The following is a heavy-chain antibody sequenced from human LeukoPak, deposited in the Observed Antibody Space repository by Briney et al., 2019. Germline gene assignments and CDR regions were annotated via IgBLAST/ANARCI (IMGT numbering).Heavy chain of an antibody. D-gene: IGHD4-17*01. V-gene: IGHV1-2*02. CDR1: GYTFTGYY. Sequence: ASVKVSCKASGYTFTGYYMHWVRQAPGQGLEWMGWINPNSGGTNYAQKFQGRVTMTRDTSISTAYMELSRLRSDDTAVYYCARESGYGDYPYLDYWGQGTLVTVSS. CDR2: INPNSGGT. J-gene: IGHJ4*02. CDR3: ARESGYGDYPYLDY.